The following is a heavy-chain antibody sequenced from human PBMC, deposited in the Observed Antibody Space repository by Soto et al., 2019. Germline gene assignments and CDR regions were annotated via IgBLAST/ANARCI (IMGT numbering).Heavy chain of an antibody. CDR3: VTSAFDTGWSYFDF. CDR2: INTGGGTT. D-gene: IGHD6-19*01. Sequence: EVQLLESGGDLVPPGGSVRLSCAASGFTFNNYAMSWVRQAPGMGLEWVSSINTGGGTTYYTDSVKGRFTISRDNSKNTLYLQMSSLRAEDTAVYYCVTSAFDTGWSYFDFWGQGTLVTVSS. J-gene: IGHJ4*02. V-gene: IGHV3-23*01. CDR1: GFTFNNYA.